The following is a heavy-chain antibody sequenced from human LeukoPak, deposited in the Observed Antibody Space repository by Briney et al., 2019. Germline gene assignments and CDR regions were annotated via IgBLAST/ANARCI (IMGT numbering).Heavy chain of an antibody. CDR3: ARAMGTIDPFHI. CDR1: GLTLTSYG. D-gene: IGHD4/OR15-4a*01. V-gene: IGHV3-23*01. J-gene: IGHJ3*02. CDR2: IKAGGDT. Sequence: GGSLRLSCAPSGLTLTSYGMGWGREAPGRGLEWVSSIKAGGDTLSADSVKGRFTISRDIATNTVYVQMNSLRAEDSALYYCARAMGTIDPFHIWGQGTLVTVSS.